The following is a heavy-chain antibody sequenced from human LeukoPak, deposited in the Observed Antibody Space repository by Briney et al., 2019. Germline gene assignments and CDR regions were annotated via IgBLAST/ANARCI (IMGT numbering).Heavy chain of an antibody. Sequence: PGGSLRLSCAASGFTFSSYSMNWVRQAPGKGLEWVSSISSSSSYIYYADSVKGRFTISRDNAKNSLYLQMNSLRAEDTAVYSCARGATNDFWSGYGWFDPWGQGTLVTVSS. V-gene: IGHV3-21*01. J-gene: IGHJ5*02. CDR2: ISSSSSYI. D-gene: IGHD3-3*01. CDR1: GFTFSSYS. CDR3: ARGATNDFWSGYGWFDP.